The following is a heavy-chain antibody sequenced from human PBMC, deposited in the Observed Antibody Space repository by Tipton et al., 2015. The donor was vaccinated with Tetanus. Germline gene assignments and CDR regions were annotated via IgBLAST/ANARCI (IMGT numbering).Heavy chain of an antibody. V-gene: IGHV3-33*01. CDR3: AREADCRGGSCFSGDFDN. Sequence: SLRLSCAASGFIFGSYGIHWVRQAPGKGLEWVAVSWYDGTDKYYADSVKGRFTISRDNSKNTLYLQMNSLRAEDTAVYYCAREADCRGGSCFSGDFDNWGQGTQVTVSS. J-gene: IGHJ4*02. D-gene: IGHD2-15*01. CDR1: GFIFGSYG. CDR2: SWYDGTDK.